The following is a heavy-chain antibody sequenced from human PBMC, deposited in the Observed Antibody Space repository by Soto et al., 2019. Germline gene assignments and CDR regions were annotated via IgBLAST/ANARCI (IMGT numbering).Heavy chain of an antibody. V-gene: IGHV5-51*01. CDR3: ARRQGEQSAFDI. J-gene: IGHJ3*02. CDR1: GYNFAGCW. Sequence: VESLKISCKGSGYNFAGCWIAWGRQMPGKGLELMGIIYPSDSDTRYRPSFQGQVTISADKSISSAYLQWSSLEASDTGMYYCARRQGEQSAFDIWVQGTMVTVSS. D-gene: IGHD3-16*01. CDR2: IYPSDSDT.